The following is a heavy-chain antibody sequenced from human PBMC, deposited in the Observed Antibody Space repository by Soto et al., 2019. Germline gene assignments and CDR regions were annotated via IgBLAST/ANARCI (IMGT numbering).Heavy chain of an antibody. CDR3: ARDGTRAMVRGVINPAILGEKYGMDV. J-gene: IGHJ6*02. D-gene: IGHD3-10*01. CDR1: GFTFSSYG. Sequence: GGSLRLSCAASGFTFSSYGMHWVRQAPGKGLEWVAVIWYDGSNKYYADSVKGRFTISRDNSKNTLYLQMNSLRAEDTAVYYCARDGTRAMVRGVINPAILGEKYGMDVWGQGTTVTVSS. CDR2: IWYDGSNK. V-gene: IGHV3-33*01.